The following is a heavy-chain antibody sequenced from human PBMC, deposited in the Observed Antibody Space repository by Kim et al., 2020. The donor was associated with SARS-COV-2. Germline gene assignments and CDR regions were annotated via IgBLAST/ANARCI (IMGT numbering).Heavy chain of an antibody. CDR3: ASSGITGTRAFDI. V-gene: IGHV4-34*01. D-gene: IGHD1-20*01. Sequence: YNPSLKSRVTISVDTSKNQFSLKLSSVTAADTAVYYCASSGITGTRAFDIWGQGTMVTVSS. J-gene: IGHJ3*02.